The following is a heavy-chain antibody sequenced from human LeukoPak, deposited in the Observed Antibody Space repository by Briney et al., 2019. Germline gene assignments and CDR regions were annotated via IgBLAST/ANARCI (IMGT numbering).Heavy chain of an antibody. Sequence: SETLSLTCIVSGYSITSGYYWGWIRQPPGKGLEWIGSIYHSGDTYYNPSLKSRVTISVDTSKNQFSLKLDSVTAADTAVYYCARGEYSSSHFDYWGQGTLVTVSS. V-gene: IGHV4-38-2*02. CDR1: GYSITSGYY. CDR2: IYHSGDT. J-gene: IGHJ4*02. D-gene: IGHD6-6*01. CDR3: ARGEYSSSHFDY.